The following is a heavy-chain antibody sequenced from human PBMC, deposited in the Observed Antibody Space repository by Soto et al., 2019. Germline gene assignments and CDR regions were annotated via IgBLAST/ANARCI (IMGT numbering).Heavy chain of an antibody. CDR3: ARDPNYIVATMVPRTVTSLGSGSYFDY. D-gene: IGHD5-12*01. CDR1: GYTFTSYA. J-gene: IGHJ4*02. Sequence: QVQLVQSGAEVKKPGASVKVSCKASGYTFTSYAMHWVRQAPGQRLEWMGWINAGNGNTKYSQKFQGRVTITRDTSASTANMELSSLRSEDTAVYYCARDPNYIVATMVPRTVTSLGSGSYFDYWGQGTLVTVSS. CDR2: INAGNGNT. V-gene: IGHV1-3*01.